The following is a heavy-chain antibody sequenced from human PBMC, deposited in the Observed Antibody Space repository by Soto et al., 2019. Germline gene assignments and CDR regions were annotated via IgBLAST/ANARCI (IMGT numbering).Heavy chain of an antibody. Sequence: AGSLTLSCAASGFAFTNDAMSWVRQAPGKGLEWVSTISSSGYDTYYTDSVKGRFTISRDNSNNTLHLQMDSLRAEDTAVYFCAKNRSRYSSGWHNWFDPWGQGTRVTVSS. CDR2: ISSSGYDT. J-gene: IGHJ5*02. V-gene: IGHV3-23*01. CDR1: GFAFTNDA. D-gene: IGHD6-25*01. CDR3: AKNRSRYSSGWHNWFDP.